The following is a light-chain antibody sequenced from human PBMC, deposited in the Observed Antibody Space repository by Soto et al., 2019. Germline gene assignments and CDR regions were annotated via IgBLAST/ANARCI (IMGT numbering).Light chain of an antibody. CDR3: PQRSNWTIT. Sequence: EIVLTQSPGTLSLSPGERATLSCRASQSVSSSYLAWYQQKHGQAPRXLIYGASSRETGIPDRFSGSGSGTEFTLTISSLEPEDFAVYYCPQRSNWTITFGQGTRLEIK. J-gene: IGKJ5*01. V-gene: IGKV3D-20*02. CDR1: QSVSSSY. CDR2: GAS.